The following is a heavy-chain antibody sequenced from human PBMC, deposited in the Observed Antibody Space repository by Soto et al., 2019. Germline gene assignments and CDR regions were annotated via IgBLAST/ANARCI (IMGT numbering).Heavy chain of an antibody. J-gene: IGHJ6*02. D-gene: IGHD6-6*01. CDR3: AREIGKVSSPAFDYSSGMDV. V-gene: IGHV3-30-3*01. CDR2: ISYDGSNK. CDR1: GFTFSSYA. Sequence: PGGSLRLSCAAAGFTFSSYARHWVRQAPGKGLEWVAVISYDGSNKYYADSVKGRFTISRDNSKNTLYLQMNSLRAEDTAVYYCAREIGKVSSPAFDYSSGMDVWGQGTTVTVSS.